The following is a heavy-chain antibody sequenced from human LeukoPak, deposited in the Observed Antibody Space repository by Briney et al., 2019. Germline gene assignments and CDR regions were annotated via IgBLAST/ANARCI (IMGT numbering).Heavy chain of an antibody. CDR1: GGSFSGYX. J-gene: IGHJ4*02. D-gene: IGHD2-15*01. V-gene: IGHV4-34*01. Sequence: SETLSLTCAVYGGSFSGYXXSWXXXXXXXGLEWIGEINHSGSTNYNPSLKSRVTISVDTSKNQFSLKLSSVTAADTAVYYCAAVVADYWGQGTLVTVSS. CDR3: AAVVADY. CDR2: INHSGST.